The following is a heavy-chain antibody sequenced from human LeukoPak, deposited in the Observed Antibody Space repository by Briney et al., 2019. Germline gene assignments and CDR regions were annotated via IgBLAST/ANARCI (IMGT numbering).Heavy chain of an antibody. Sequence: PGGSLRLSCAASRFTFSSYATSWVRQAPGKGLEWVSAISGSGGSTYYADSVKGRFTISRDNSKNTLYLQMNSLRAEDTAVYYCAKDLWFGEFELYGMDVWGQGTTVTVSS. D-gene: IGHD3-10*01. CDR2: ISGSGGST. V-gene: IGHV3-23*01. CDR3: AKDLWFGEFELYGMDV. CDR1: RFTFSSYA. J-gene: IGHJ6*02.